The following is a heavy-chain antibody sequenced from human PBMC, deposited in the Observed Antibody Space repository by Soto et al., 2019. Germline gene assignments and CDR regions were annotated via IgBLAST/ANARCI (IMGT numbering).Heavy chain of an antibody. CDR3: AKAPMIVVVITKAAYFDY. J-gene: IGHJ4*02. D-gene: IGHD3-22*01. V-gene: IGHV3-15*07. CDR2: IKSKTDGGRT. Sequence: PGGSLRLSCAASGFTFSNAWMNWVRQAPGKGLEWVGRIKSKTDGGRTDYAAPVKGRFTISRDNSKNTLYLQMNSLRAGDTAVYYCAKAPMIVVVITKAAYFDYWGQGTLVTVSS. CDR1: GFTFSNAW.